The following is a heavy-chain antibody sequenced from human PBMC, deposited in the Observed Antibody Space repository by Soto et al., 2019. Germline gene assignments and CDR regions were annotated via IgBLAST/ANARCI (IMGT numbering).Heavy chain of an antibody. CDR1: GGSISSSNW. D-gene: IGHD3-3*01. CDR2: IYHSGST. J-gene: IGHJ6*02. CDR3: ARDKAECDYYYYYGMDV. Sequence: SETLSLTCAVSGGSISSSNWWSWVRQPPGKGLEWIGEIYHSGSTNYNPSLKSRVTISVDKSKNQFPLKLSSVTAADTAVYYCARDKAECDYYYYYGMDVWGQGTTVTVS. V-gene: IGHV4-4*02.